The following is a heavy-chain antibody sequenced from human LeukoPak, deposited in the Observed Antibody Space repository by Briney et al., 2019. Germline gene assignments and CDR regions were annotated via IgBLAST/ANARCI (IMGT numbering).Heavy chain of an antibody. CDR3: ARSLRVVIRNGYYYYGMDV. Sequence: PSETLSLTCTVSGGSISSGDYYWSWIRQPPGKGLEWMGYIYYSGSTYYNPSLKSRVTISVDTSKNQFSLKLSSVTAADTAVYYCARSLRVVIRNGYYYYGMDVWGQGTTVTVSS. D-gene: IGHD3-22*01. CDR2: IYYSGST. V-gene: IGHV4-30-4*01. J-gene: IGHJ6*02. CDR1: GGSISSGDYY.